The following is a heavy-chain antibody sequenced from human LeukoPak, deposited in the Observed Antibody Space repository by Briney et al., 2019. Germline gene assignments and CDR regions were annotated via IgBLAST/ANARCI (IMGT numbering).Heavy chain of an antibody. CDR2: IIPIFGTA. D-gene: IGHD3-22*01. CDR1: GGTFSSYA. V-gene: IGHV1-69*06. Sequence: ASVKVSCKASGGTFSSYAISWVRQAPGQGLEWMGGIIPIFGTANYAQKFQGRVTITADKSTSTAYMELSSLRSEDTAVYYCARDYYDSSGYYYWGQGTLVTVSS. CDR3: ARDYYDSSGYYY. J-gene: IGHJ4*02.